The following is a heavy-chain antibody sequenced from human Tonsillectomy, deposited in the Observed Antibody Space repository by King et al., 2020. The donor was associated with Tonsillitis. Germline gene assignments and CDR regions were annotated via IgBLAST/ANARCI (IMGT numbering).Heavy chain of an antibody. CDR1: GDSVSSNTAV. Sequence: VQLPQSGPGLVKPSQTLSLTCVISGDSVSSNTAVWNWIRQSPSRGLEWLGRTYYRSKWYNDYAVSVKSRITINPDTSKNQFSLQLNSVTPEDTAVYYGARDLTAERLDYYHYGLDVWGQGTTVTVSS. CDR3: ARDLTAERLDYYHYGLDV. V-gene: IGHV6-1*01. J-gene: IGHJ6*02. CDR2: TYYRSKWYN. D-gene: IGHD6-13*01.